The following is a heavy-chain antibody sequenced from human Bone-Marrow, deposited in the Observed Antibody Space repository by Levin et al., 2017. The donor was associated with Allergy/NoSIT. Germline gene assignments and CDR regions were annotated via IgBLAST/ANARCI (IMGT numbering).Heavy chain of an antibody. CDR3: ARARIIMTRGDSFSA. D-gene: IGHD3-16*01. CDR1: GFTFSTYT. Sequence: GGSLRLSCEASGFTFSTYTMHWLRQAPGKGLEWVAIISFDGNNKYYADSVKGRFTVSRDNVRKSLHLQMHSLRVEDSGRYYCARARIIMTRGDSFSAWGQGTLVSVS. V-gene: IGHV3-30*04. CDR2: ISFDGNNK. J-gene: IGHJ3*01.